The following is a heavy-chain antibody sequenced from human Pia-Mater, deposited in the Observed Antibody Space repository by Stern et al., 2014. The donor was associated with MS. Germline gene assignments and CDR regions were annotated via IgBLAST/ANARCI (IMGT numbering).Heavy chain of an antibody. CDR3: AGMVRDDWYFDL. D-gene: IGHD3-10*01. CDR1: GYTLTELS. Sequence: VQLVQSGAEVKKPGASVKVSCKVSGYTLTELSMHWVRQAPGNGLEWMGGFDPEDGDTIYEQKFQGRVTMTEDTSTDTAYMELSSLRSEDTAVYYCAGMVRDDWYFDLWGRGTLVTVSS. CDR2: FDPEDGDT. J-gene: IGHJ2*01. V-gene: IGHV1-24*01.